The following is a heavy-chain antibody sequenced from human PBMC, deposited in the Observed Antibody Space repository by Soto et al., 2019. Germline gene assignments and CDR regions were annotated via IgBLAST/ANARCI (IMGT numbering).Heavy chain of an antibody. CDR1: GDSISSSRYY. Sequence: PSETLSLTCTVSGDSISSSRYYWGWIRQPPGKGLEWIGNIYYSGSSYSNPSLKSRITISVDTSKNQFSLKLSSVTAADTAVYYCAGQAGGGRFNYGMDVWGQGTTVTV. V-gene: IGHV4-39*01. CDR3: AGQAGGGRFNYGMDV. D-gene: IGHD2-15*01. CDR2: IYYSGSS. J-gene: IGHJ6*02.